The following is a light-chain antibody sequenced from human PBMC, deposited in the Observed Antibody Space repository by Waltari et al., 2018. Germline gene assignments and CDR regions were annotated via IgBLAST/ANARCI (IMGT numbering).Light chain of an antibody. CDR3: FLAYSGVWV. CDR1: TGAVTSCPY. J-gene: IGLJ3*02. CDR2: DVN. Sequence: QAVVTQEPSLTVSPGGTVTLTCGSSTGAVTSCPYPFWFQQKPGQAPRTLIYDVNNKESWTPARFSGSLLGGKAALTLSGAQPEDEADYYCFLAYSGVWVFGGGTRLTVL. V-gene: IGLV7-46*01.